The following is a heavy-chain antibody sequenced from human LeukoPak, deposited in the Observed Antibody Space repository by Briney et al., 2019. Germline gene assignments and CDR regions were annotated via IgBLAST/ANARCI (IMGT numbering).Heavy chain of an antibody. Sequence: PGRSLRLSCAASRFTFSSYGMHWVRQAPGEGLEWVAVISYDGNNRYYADSVKGRFTISRYNSKNTLYLQMNSLRAEDTPVYYCAKVKGEVIGAFDIWGQGTMVTVSS. V-gene: IGHV3-30*18. CDR2: ISYDGNNR. D-gene: IGHD3-16*01. CDR1: RFTFSSYG. J-gene: IGHJ3*02. CDR3: AKVKGEVIGAFDI.